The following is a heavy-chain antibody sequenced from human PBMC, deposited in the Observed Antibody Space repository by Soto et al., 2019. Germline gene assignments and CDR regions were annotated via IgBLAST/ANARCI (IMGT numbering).Heavy chain of an antibody. CDR2: INYSGST. J-gene: IGHJ3*02. Sequence: ASETLSLTCAVYGGSFSGYYLSWIRQRPGKGLEWIVDINYSGSTNYNPSLKSRVTISVDTSKNQFSLKLSSVTAADTAVYYCANIAGITGTTGDAFDIWGQGTMVTVSS. CDR1: GGSFSGYY. CDR3: ANIAGITGTTGDAFDI. V-gene: IGHV4-34*01. D-gene: IGHD1-7*01.